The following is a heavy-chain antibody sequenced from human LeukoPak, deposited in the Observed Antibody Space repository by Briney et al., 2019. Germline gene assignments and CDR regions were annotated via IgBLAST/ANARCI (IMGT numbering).Heavy chain of an antibody. CDR3: ARETSLAGFASGLGFNY. CDR2: IYGSGNT. Sequence: PSETLSLTCTVSGGSISGWYWSWIRQPPGKGLEWIGYIYGSGNTNYNPSLKSRVTMSIDTSKNQFSLKLTSVTAADTATYYCARETSLAGFASGLGFNYWGQGILVTVSS. D-gene: IGHD6-19*01. CDR1: GGSISGWY. J-gene: IGHJ4*02. V-gene: IGHV4-59*01.